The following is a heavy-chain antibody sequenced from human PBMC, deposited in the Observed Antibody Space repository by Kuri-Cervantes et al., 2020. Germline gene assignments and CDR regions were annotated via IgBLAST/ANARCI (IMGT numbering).Heavy chain of an antibody. Sequence: SETLSLTCTVSGGSISSTNFYWGWIRQPPGKGLEWIGSIYHSGSTYYNPSLKSRVTISVDTSKNQFSLKLSSVTAADTAVYYCARLPIQDGGYFDYWGQGTLVTVSS. J-gene: IGHJ4*02. CDR1: GGSISSTNFY. D-gene: IGHD3-16*01. CDR3: ARLPIQDGGYFDY. V-gene: IGHV4-39*07. CDR2: IYHSGST.